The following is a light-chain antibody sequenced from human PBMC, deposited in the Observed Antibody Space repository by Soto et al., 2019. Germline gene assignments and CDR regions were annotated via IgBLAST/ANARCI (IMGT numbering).Light chain of an antibody. Sequence: QSALTQPRSVSGSPGQSVTISCTGTSSDVGGYNYVSWYQQHPGKAPKLMIYDVSKRPSGVPDRFSGSKSGNTASLTTSGLQAEDEADYYCCSYAGSYTFDVVFGGGTKLTVL. V-gene: IGLV2-11*01. J-gene: IGLJ2*01. CDR1: SSDVGGYNY. CDR3: CSYAGSYTFDVV. CDR2: DVS.